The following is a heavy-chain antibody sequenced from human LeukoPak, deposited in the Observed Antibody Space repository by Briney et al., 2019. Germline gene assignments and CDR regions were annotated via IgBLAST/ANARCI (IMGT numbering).Heavy chain of an antibody. CDR2: IVPIFGTA. D-gene: IGHD3-10*01. CDR1: GGTFSSYA. J-gene: IGHJ5*02. CDR3: ARSRGGPNVGWFDP. V-gene: IGHV1-69*13. Sequence: GASVKVSCKASGGTFSSYAISWVRQAPGQGLEWMGGIVPIFGTANYAQKFQGRVTITADESTSTAYMELSSLRSEDTAVYYCARSRGGPNVGWFDPWGQGTLVTVSS.